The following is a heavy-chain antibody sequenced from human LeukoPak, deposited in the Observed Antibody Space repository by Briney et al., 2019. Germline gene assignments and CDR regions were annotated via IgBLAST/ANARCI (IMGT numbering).Heavy chain of an antibody. CDR1: GGSFSGYY. V-gene: IGHV4-34*01. CDR3: ARGSITIFGVVRLPRHWFDP. CDR2: INHSGST. Sequence: SETLSLTCAVYGGSFSGYYWSWIRQPPGKGLEWIGEINHSGSTNYNPSLKSRVTISVDTSKNQFSLKLSSVTAADTAVYYCARGSITIFGVVRLPRHWFDPWGQGTLVTVSS. J-gene: IGHJ5*02. D-gene: IGHD3-3*01.